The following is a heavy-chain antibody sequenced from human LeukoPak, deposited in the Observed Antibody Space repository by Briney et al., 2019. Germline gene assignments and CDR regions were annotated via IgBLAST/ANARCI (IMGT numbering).Heavy chain of an antibody. CDR2: IYYSGNT. Sequence: NASETLSLTCTVSDGSISTGDYYWGWIRQSPGRGLEWIGTIYYSGNTYYNPSLTSRVTISVDTSKSQFSLNLRSATAADTSVCFCARLGNKVDNAFDLWGQGTLVTVSS. CDR1: DGSISTGDYY. J-gene: IGHJ3*01. D-gene: IGHD1/OR15-1a*01. CDR3: ARLGNKVDNAFDL. V-gene: IGHV4-39*01.